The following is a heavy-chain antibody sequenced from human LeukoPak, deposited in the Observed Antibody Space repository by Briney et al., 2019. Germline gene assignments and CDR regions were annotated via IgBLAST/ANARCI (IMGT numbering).Heavy chain of an antibody. J-gene: IGHJ4*02. D-gene: IGHD6-13*01. CDR1: GFTFSSYS. CDR3: ARDIGYLAAAGSGLGY. CDR2: ISSSSSTI. Sequence: PGGSLRLSCAASGFTFSSYSMNWGRQAPGKGLELVSYISSSSSTIYYADPVQGRFTISRDNDKNTLYLQMNSLRDEDTAVYYCARDIGYLAAAGSGLGYWGQGTLVTVSS. V-gene: IGHV3-48*02.